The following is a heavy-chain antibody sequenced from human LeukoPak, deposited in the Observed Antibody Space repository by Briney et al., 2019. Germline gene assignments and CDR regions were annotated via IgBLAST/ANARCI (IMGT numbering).Heavy chain of an antibody. D-gene: IGHD3-3*02. CDR1: GGSISSYY. V-gene: IGHV4-4*07. J-gene: IGHJ5*02. CDR3: ARELAGFSRPPRDNWFDP. CDR2: IYTSGST. Sequence: SETLSLTCTVSGGSISSYYWSWIRQPAGKGLEWIGRIYTSGSTNYNPSLKSRVTISVDTSKNQFSLKLSSVTAADTAVYYCARELAGFSRPPRDNWFDPWGQGTLVTVSS.